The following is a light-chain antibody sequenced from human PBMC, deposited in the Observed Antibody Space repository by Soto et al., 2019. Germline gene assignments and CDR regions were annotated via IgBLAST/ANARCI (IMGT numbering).Light chain of an antibody. CDR3: QQYKDYPWT. V-gene: IGKV1-5*01. CDR1: QRVDRY. Sequence: DIKMTQSPSTLSVSVGDRVSITCRASQRVDRYLAWYQQKPGKAPQLLIYDASRLESGVPSRFSGSGSGTEFTLTISSLQPEDFTTFYCQQYKDYPWTFGQGTKVDIK. CDR2: DAS. J-gene: IGKJ1*01.